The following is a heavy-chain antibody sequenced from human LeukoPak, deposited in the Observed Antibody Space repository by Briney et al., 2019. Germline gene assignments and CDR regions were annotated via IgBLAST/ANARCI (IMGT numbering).Heavy chain of an antibody. V-gene: IGHV4-59*08. J-gene: IGHJ4*02. CDR2: IYYSGST. CDR1: GGSINNYS. D-gene: IGHD1-1*01. Sequence: KPSAPLSLTCTVSGGSINNYSWSGLRPPPGKGLEGIGYIYYSGSTNYNPSLKSRVTLSVDTSMNQFSLKLSSASAADTAVYYCARHSSLTGWPFDHWGQGTLVTVSS. CDR3: ARHSSLTGWPFDH.